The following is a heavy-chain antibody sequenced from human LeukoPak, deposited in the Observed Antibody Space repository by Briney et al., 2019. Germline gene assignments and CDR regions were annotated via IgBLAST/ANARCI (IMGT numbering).Heavy chain of an antibody. V-gene: IGHV1-2*02. CDR2: INPNNGGT. Sequence: GASVKVSCKASGYTFTDYYMHWVRQAPGQGLEWLGWINPNNGGTNYAQKFQGRVTMTRDTSISTAYMELSSLRSDDTAVYYCASDRGGGSGTYYILYWGLGSLVTVSS. J-gene: IGHJ4*02. CDR3: ASDRGGGSGTYYILY. D-gene: IGHD3-10*01. CDR1: GYTFTDYY.